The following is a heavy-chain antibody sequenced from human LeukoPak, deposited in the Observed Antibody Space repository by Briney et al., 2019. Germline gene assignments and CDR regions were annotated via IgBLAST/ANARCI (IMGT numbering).Heavy chain of an antibody. J-gene: IGHJ4*02. CDR3: VRHIYDSIGRPFDY. CDR1: GGSVSSSSYY. V-gene: IGHV4-39*01. Sequence: SETLSLTCSVSGGSVSSSSYYWDWIRQPPGKGLEWIGSLHYSGSTYYNPSLRGRVTISVDTSKNQFSLKLSSVAAADTAVYYCVRHIYDSIGRPFDYWGQGTLVTVSS. D-gene: IGHD3-22*01. CDR2: LHYSGST.